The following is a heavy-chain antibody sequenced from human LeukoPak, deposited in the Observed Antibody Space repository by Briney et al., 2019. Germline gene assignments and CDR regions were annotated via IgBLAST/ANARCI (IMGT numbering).Heavy chain of an antibody. Sequence: SETLSLTCTVSGGSVSTSSYYWGWIRQPPGKGLEWIGSISYSASTSYNPSLKSRATISVDTSKNQFSLRLSSVTAADTAVYYCARDHHYDSSGYYRPFDYWGQGTLVTVSS. CDR2: ISYSAST. V-gene: IGHV4-39*07. J-gene: IGHJ4*02. CDR1: GGSVSTSSYY. D-gene: IGHD3-22*01. CDR3: ARDHHYDSSGYYRPFDY.